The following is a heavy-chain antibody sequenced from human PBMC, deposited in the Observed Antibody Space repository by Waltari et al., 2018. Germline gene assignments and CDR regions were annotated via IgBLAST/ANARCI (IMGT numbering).Heavy chain of an antibody. CDR1: GFTFDDYA. CDR2: IGWKSGAI. CDR3: VKGGWGFGAFYEQH. V-gene: IGHV3-9*01. J-gene: IGHJ4*02. D-gene: IGHD3-10*01. Sequence: EVQLVASGGGLVQPGRSLRVSCVGSGFTFDDYAMYWVRQRPGEGLEWVSGIGWKSGAIGYADAVRGRFSTYRDNAKKSLYLQMGRLRPEDTALYYCVKGGWGFGAFYEQHWGQGIQVTVSS.